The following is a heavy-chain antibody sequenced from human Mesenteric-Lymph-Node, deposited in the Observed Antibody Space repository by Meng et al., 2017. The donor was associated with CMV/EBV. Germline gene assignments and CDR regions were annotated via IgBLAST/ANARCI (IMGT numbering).Heavy chain of an antibody. D-gene: IGHD2-15*01. CDR2: INPSGGST. CDR3: AREVEGGSSSLDYGMDV. CDR1: GYTFTSYY. V-gene: IGHV1-46*01. J-gene: IGHJ6*02. Sequence: ASVKVSCKASGYTFTSYYMHWVRQAPGQGLEWMGIINPSGGSTSYAQKFQGRVTMTRDTSTSTVYMELSSLSSEDTAVYYCAREVEGGSSSLDYGMDVWGQGTTVTVSS.